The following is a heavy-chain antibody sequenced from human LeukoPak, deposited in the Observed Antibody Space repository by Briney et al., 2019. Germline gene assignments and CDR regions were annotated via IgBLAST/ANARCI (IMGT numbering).Heavy chain of an antibody. D-gene: IGHD3-16*01. J-gene: IGHJ4*02. CDR2: INEDASII. V-gene: IGHV3-74*01. Sequence: GGSLRLSCAASGLTFSGYWMHWVRQAPGKGLEWVSRINEDASIITYADSVKGRFIISRDNTKNSLYLQMNSLRAEDTAVYYCVRDLILVWTPGDDFDFWGQETLVTVSS. CDR3: VRDLILVWTPGDDFDF. CDR1: GLTFSGYW.